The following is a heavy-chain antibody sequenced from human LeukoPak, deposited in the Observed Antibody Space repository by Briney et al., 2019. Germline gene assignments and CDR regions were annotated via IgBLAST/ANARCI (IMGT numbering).Heavy chain of an antibody. D-gene: IGHD5-24*01. CDR2: INPNSGGT. J-gene: IGHJ4*02. Sequence: GASVKVSCKASGYTFTGYYMHWVRQAPGQGLEWMGWINPNSGGTNYAQKFQGRVTMTRDTSISTAYMELSSLRSEDTAVYYCARVLSRDGYNLDYWGQGTLVTVSS. V-gene: IGHV1-2*02. CDR3: ARVLSRDGYNLDY. CDR1: GYTFTGYY.